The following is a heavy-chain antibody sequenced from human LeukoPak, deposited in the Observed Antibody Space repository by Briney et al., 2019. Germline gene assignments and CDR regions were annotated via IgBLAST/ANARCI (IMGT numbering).Heavy chain of an antibody. CDR3: ARDRADLSGDYYFDY. Sequence: ASVKVSCKASGYTFTCYYMHWVRQAPGQGLEWMGWINPNSGGTNYAQKFQGRVTMTRDTSISTAYMELSRLISDDTAVYYCARDRADLSGDYYFDYWGQGTLVTVSS. D-gene: IGHD3-10*01. CDR2: INPNSGGT. V-gene: IGHV1-2*02. CDR1: GYTFTCYY. J-gene: IGHJ4*02.